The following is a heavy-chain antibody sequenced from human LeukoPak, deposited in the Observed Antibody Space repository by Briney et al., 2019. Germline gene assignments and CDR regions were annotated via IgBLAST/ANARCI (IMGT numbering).Heavy chain of an antibody. Sequence: SETPSLTCTVSGGSVSSSSYYWGWIRQPPGKGLEWIGSIYYSGNTYYSGNTYYNPSLKSRVTISVDTSKNQFSLRLTSVTAADTAVYYCAGQYNWNAESDYWGQGTLVTVSS. CDR1: GGSVSSSSYY. V-gene: IGHV4-39*05. D-gene: IGHD1-1*01. J-gene: IGHJ4*02. CDR3: AGQYNWNAESDY. CDR2: IYYSGNTYYSGNT.